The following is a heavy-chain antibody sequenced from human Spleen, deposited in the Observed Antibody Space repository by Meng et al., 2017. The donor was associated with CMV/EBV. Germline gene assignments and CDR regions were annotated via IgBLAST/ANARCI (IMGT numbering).Heavy chain of an antibody. CDR2: IYYSGST. CDR3: ARDGSLLGKVNSLYGMDV. D-gene: IGHD4-23*01. J-gene: IGHJ6*02. CDR1: GGSISSSSYY. Sequence: SETLSLTCTVSGGSISSSSYYWGWIRQPPGKGLEWIGSIYYSGSTYYNPSLKSRVTISVDTSKNQFSLKLSSVTAADTAVYYCARDGSLLGKVNSLYGMDVWGQGTTVTVS. V-gene: IGHV4-39*07.